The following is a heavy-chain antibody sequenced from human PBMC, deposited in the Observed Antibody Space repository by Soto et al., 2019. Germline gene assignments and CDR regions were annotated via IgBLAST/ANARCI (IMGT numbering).Heavy chain of an antibody. J-gene: IGHJ4*02. Sequence: QVQLQESGPGLVKPSQTLSLTCTVSGGSISSGDYYWSWIRQPPGKGLEWIGYIYYSGITYYNPSLKRRVTILVDTSKNQFSLKLSSVTAADSAVYYCARVGWDPTVYFDYWFQGPLVTVSS. D-gene: IGHD1-26*01. V-gene: IGHV4-30-4*01. CDR1: GGSISSGDYY. CDR3: ARVGWDPTVYFDY. CDR2: IYYSGIT.